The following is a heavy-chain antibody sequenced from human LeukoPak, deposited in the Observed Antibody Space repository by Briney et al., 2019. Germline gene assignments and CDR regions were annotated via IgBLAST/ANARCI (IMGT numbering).Heavy chain of an antibody. CDR3: ARVFYSSFFDI. V-gene: IGHV4-39*07. CDR2: IYYSGST. CDR1: GGSIGSSSYY. Sequence: SETLSLTCTVSGGSIGSSSYYWGWIRQPPGKGLEWIGSIYYSGSTYYNPSLKSRVTISVDTSKNQFSLKLSSVTAADTAVYYCARVFYSSFFDIWGQGTMVTVSS. J-gene: IGHJ3*02. D-gene: IGHD6-19*01.